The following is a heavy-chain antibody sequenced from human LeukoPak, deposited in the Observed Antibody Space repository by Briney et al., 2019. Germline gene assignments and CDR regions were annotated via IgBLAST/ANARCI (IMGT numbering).Heavy chain of an antibody. CDR3: AREASGYSFADY. V-gene: IGHV3-23*01. J-gene: IGHJ4*02. CDR1: GFTFSSYA. CDR2: LNGDTT. D-gene: IGHD1-26*01. Sequence: GGSLRLSCAASGFTFSSYAMSWVRQAPGKGLEWVSALNGDTTYYAESVKGRFTVSRDNSKNTLYLQMNSLTAEDTAVYYCAREASGYSFADYWGQGTLVTVSS.